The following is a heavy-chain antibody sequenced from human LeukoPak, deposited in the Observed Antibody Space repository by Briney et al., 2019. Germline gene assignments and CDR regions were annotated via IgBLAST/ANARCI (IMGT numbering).Heavy chain of an antibody. CDR2: ISGSGGST. D-gene: IGHD3-3*01. J-gene: IGHJ4*02. V-gene: IGHV3-23*01. CDR1: GFTFNTYA. CDR3: ARLTYFLVGAYYFDS. Sequence: GGSLRLSCAASGFTFNTYAMSWVRQAPGKGLEWVSAISGSGGSTYYADSVKGRFTISRDNSKNTLYLQMNSLRAEDTAVYYCARLTYFLVGAYYFDSWGQGSLVTVSS.